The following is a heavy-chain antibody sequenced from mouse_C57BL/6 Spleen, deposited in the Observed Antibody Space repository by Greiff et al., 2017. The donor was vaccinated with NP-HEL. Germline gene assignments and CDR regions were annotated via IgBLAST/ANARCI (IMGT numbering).Heavy chain of an antibody. V-gene: IGHV1-22*01. D-gene: IGHD2-4*01. CDR3: AWVYDYDEGFDY. J-gene: IGHJ2*01. Sequence: VHVKQSGPELVKPGASVKMSCKASGYTFTDYNMHWVKQSHGKSLEWIGYINPNNGGTSYNQKFKGKATLTVNKSSSTAYMELRSLTSEDSAVYYCAWVYDYDEGFDYWGQGTTLTVSS. CDR1: GYTFTDYN. CDR2: INPNNGGT.